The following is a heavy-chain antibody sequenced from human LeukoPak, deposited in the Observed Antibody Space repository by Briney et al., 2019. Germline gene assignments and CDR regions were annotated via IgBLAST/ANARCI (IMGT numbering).Heavy chain of an antibody. J-gene: IGHJ4*02. Sequence: SETLSLTCAVYGGSFSGYYWSWIRQPPGKGLEWIGEINHSGSTNYNPSLKSRVTISEDTSKNQFSLKLSSVTAADTAVYYCARGSWYNWNYGLDYWGQGTLVTVSS. V-gene: IGHV4-34*01. CDR2: INHSGST. CDR1: GGSFSGYY. CDR3: ARGSWYNWNYGLDY. D-gene: IGHD1-7*01.